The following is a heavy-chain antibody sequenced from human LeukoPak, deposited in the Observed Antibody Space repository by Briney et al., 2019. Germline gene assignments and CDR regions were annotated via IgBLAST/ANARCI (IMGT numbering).Heavy chain of an antibody. CDR1: GGSVSSGSYY. V-gene: IGHV4-61*01. CDR2: IYYSGST. J-gene: IGHJ4*02. Sequence: KPSETLSLTCTVSGGSVSSGSYYWSWIRQPPGKGLEWIGYIYYSGSTNYNPSLKSRVTISVDTSKNQFSLKLSSVTAADTAVYYCARSSGYGEYFDYWGQGMLVTVSS. CDR3: ARSSGYGEYFDY. D-gene: IGHD5-12*01.